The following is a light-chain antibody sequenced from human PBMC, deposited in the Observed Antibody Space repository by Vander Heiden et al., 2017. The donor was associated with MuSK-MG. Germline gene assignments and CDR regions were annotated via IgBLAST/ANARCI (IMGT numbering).Light chain of an antibody. CDR1: QSIGSN. CDR3: QQYRNGPQSMFT. J-gene: IGKJ3*01. V-gene: IGKV3-15*01. Sequence: EIVMTQSPATLSVSPGERATLSCRASQSIGSNLAWYQQKPGQAPRLLIYDASTRATGSPGRFSGSGSGKEFTLTISSLRSEEFAIYSCQQYRNGPQSMFTFGPGTKVEVK. CDR2: DAS.